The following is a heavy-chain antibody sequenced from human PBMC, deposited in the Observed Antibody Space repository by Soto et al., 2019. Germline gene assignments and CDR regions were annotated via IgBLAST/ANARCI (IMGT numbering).Heavy chain of an antibody. V-gene: IGHV4-30-4*01. CDR1: GGSISSGDYY. CDR3: ATYTVVTERGAFDI. J-gene: IGHJ3*02. CDR2: IYYSGST. Sequence: QVQLQESGPGLVKPSQTLSLTCTVSGGSISSGDYYWSWIRQPPGKGLEWIGYIYYSGSTYYNPSLKSRGTISVVTSNNQFSLKLSSVTAADTAVYYCATYTVVTERGAFDIWGQGTMVTVSS. D-gene: IGHD2-15*01.